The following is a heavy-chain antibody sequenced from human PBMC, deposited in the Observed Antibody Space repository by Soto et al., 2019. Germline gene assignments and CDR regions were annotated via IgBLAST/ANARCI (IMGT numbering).Heavy chain of an antibody. V-gene: IGHV4-59*01. D-gene: IGHD2-15*01. CDR1: GAPIKSYY. Sequence: SETLSLTWTVSGAPIKSYYWIWIRQPPGKGLEWIRYIFYSANTDYTPTLKSRVTLSLDTSNNRIYMRLSSVTAADTDVYYCVSLRPGGHPTENWFDRWGQGTLVTVSS. CDR2: IFYSANT. CDR3: VSLRPGGHPTENWFDR. J-gene: IGHJ5*02.